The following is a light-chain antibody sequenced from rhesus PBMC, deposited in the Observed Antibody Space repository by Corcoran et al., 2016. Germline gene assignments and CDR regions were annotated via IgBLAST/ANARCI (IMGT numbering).Light chain of an antibody. CDR2: EVN. V-gene: IGLV2-13*03. CDR3: SSDATSSRAYI. Sequence: QAAPTQSPSVSGSPGQSVTISCTGTSSDIGDYHRVSWYQQHPGKAPKVMIYEVNKRPSGVSDRFSGSKSGNTASLTISALQAEDEADYDCSSDATSSRAYIFGTGTRLTVL. J-gene: IGLJ1*01. CDR1: SSDIGDYHR.